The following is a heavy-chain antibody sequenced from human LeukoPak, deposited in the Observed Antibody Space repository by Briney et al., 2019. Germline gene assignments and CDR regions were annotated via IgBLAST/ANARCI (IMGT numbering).Heavy chain of an antibody. CDR1: GFTFSSYG. D-gene: IGHD2-15*01. V-gene: IGHV3-30*18. CDR3: AKDLLINYYYGMDV. J-gene: IGHJ6*02. Sequence: GRSLRLSCAASGFTFSSYGMHWVRQAPGKGLEWVAVISYDGSNKYYADSVKGRFTISRDNSKNTLYLQMNSLRAEDTAVYYCAKDLLINYYYGMDVWGQGTTVTVSS. CDR2: ISYDGSNK.